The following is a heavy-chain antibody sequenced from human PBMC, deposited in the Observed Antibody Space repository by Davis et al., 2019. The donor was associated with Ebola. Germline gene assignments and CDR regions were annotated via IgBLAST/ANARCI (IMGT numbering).Heavy chain of an antibody. D-gene: IGHD3-10*01. V-gene: IGHV1-18*01. Sequence: ASVKVSCKASGYTLTSHGISRVRQAPGHGLEWMGWISAYNGNTNYAQTLQGRVTMTTDTSTSTAYMELRSLRSEVTAVYYCAGGTMVRGGYYYGMDVWGQGTTVTVSS. CDR1: GYTLTSHG. J-gene: IGHJ6*02. CDR2: ISAYNGNT. CDR3: AGGTMVRGGYYYGMDV.